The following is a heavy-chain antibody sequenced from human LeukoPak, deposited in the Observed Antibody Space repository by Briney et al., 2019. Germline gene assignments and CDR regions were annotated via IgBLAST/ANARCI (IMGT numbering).Heavy chain of an antibody. CDR2: IYYSGST. V-gene: IGHV4-59*01. D-gene: IGHD3-3*01. Sequence: SETLSLTCTVSGGSISSYYWSWIRQPPGKGLEWIGYIYYSGSTNYNPSLKSRVTISVDTSKNQFSLKLSSVTAADTAVYYCARARSGYYPDYWGQGTLVTVSS. CDR3: ARARSGYYPDY. CDR1: GGSISSYY. J-gene: IGHJ4*02.